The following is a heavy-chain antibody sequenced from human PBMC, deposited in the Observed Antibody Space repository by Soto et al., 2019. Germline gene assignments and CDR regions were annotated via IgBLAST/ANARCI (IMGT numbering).Heavy chain of an antibody. D-gene: IGHD3-22*01. J-gene: IGHJ1*01. Sequence: SETLSLTCAVSGGSISSGAYYWSWIRQHPGKGLEWIGYIYYSGSTYYNPSLKSRVTISVDTSKNQFSLKLSSVTAADTAVYYCAIYDSSGSRGFQHWGQGTLVTVSS. V-gene: IGHV4-31*11. CDR1: GGSISSGAYY. CDR2: IYYSGST. CDR3: AIYDSSGSRGFQH.